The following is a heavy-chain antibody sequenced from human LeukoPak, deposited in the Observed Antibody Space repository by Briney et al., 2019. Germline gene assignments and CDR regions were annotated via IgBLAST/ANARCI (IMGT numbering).Heavy chain of an antibody. D-gene: IGHD3-16*02. CDR1: GGTFSSYA. V-gene: IGHV1-69*06. Sequence: ASVKVSCKASGGTFSSYAITWVRQAPGQGLEWMGGIIPFFDTTNYAQKFQGRVTITADKSTSTAYMELSSLRSEDTAVYYCARGEVYVWGSYRYDYWGQGTLVNVSS. J-gene: IGHJ4*02. CDR2: IIPFFDTT. CDR3: ARGEVYVWGSYRYDY.